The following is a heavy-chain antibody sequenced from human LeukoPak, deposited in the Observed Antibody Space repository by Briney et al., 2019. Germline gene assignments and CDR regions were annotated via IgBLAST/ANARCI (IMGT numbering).Heavy chain of an antibody. D-gene: IGHD7-27*01. J-gene: IGHJ4*02. V-gene: IGHV3-23*01. Sequence: GGSLRLSCAASGFTSSSYAISWVRQAPGEGLEWVSAISGSGGSTYYADSVKGRFTISRDNSKNTLYLQMNSLRAEDTAVYYCARPGDTGYFDYWGQGTLVTVSS. CDR1: GFTSSSYA. CDR2: ISGSGGST. CDR3: ARPGDTGYFDY.